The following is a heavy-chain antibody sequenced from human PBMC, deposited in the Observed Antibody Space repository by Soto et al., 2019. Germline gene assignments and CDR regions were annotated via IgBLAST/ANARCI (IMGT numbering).Heavy chain of an antibody. CDR3: AKGPR. J-gene: IGHJ4*02. CDR1: GFTFSNIW. Sequence: LVESGGGLVQPGGSLRLSCAASGFTFSNIWMSWVRRSPEKGPEWVASISPYGGEIYYVDSVKGRFTISRDNTRNSLYLQMNSLRAEDTAVYYCAKGPRWGQGTLVTVSS. CDR2: ISPYGGEI. V-gene: IGHV3-7*01.